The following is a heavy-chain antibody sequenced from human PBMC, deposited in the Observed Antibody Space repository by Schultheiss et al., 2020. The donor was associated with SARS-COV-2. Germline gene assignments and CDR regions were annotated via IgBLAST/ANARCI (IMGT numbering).Heavy chain of an antibody. CDR1: GFTFSSYG. CDR3: ARDLEGVYY. D-gene: IGHD3-10*01. Sequence: GGSLRLSCAASGFTFSSYGMHWVRQAPGKGLEWVAVISYDGSNKYYADSVKGRFTISRDNSKNTLYLQMNSLRAEDTAVYYCARDLEGVYYWGQGTLVTVSS. CDR2: ISYDGSNK. J-gene: IGHJ4*02. V-gene: IGHV3-30*03.